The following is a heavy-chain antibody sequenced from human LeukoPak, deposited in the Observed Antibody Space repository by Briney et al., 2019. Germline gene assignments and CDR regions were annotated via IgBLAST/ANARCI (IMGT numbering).Heavy chain of an antibody. V-gene: IGHV3-23*01. Sequence: GGSLRLSCAASGFTFSSYGMNWVRQAPGKGLEWVSVISGSGDNTYYADSVKGRFIISRDNSKNTLYLQMNSLRAEDMALYYCAKGRRGFGAEFDYWGQGTLVTVSS. D-gene: IGHD3-10*01. CDR3: AKGRRGFGAEFDY. CDR1: GFTFSSYG. J-gene: IGHJ4*02. CDR2: ISGSGDNT.